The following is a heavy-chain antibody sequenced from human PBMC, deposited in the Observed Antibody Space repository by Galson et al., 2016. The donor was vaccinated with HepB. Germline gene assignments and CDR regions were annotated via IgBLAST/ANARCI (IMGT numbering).Heavy chain of an antibody. J-gene: IGHJ3*02. CDR3: VRDFLWGEGAVAFDI. CDR2: INGDGRIT. Sequence: SLRLSCAASGFNFITTWTHWVRQSPGKGLVWVSRINGDGRITNYADSVRGRFTISRDNAKNTVSLQMNSLRAEDTAIYYCVRDFLWGEGAVAFDIWGQGARVTVSS. CDR1: GFNFITTW. D-gene: IGHD3-16*01. V-gene: IGHV3-74*01.